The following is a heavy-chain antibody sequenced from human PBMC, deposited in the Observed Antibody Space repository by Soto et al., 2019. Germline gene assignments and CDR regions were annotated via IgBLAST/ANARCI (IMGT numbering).Heavy chain of an antibody. V-gene: IGHV1-69*13. CDR3: ARETCSGGSCYSGYGDPQV. CDR1: GGTFSSYA. CDR2: IIPIFGTA. D-gene: IGHD2-15*01. Sequence: VASVKVSCKASGGTFSSYAISWVRQAPGQGLEWMGGIIPIFGTANYAQKFQGRVTITADESTSTAYMELSSLRSEDTAVYYCARETCSGGSCYSGYGDPQVWGQGTLVTVSS. J-gene: IGHJ4*02.